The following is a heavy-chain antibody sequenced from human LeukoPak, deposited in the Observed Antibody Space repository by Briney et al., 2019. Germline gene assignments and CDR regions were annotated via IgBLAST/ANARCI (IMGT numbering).Heavy chain of an antibody. CDR2: ISYDGSNK. J-gene: IGHJ4*02. D-gene: IGHD2-21*02. Sequence: PGGSLRLSCAASGFTFSSYGMHWVRQAPGKGLEWVAVISYDGSNKYYADSVKGRFTISRDNSKNTLYLQMNSLRAEDTAVYYCAKASCGGDCYYFDYWGQGTLVTGSS. V-gene: IGHV3-30*18. CDR1: GFTFSSYG. CDR3: AKASCGGDCYYFDY.